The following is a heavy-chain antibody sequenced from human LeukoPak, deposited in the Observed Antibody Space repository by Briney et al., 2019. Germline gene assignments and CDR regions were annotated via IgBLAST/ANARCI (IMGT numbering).Heavy chain of an antibody. V-gene: IGHV3-30*03. CDR3: ARGGRSDSSGYLHYFYY. CDR1: GFTFSSYG. J-gene: IGHJ4*02. D-gene: IGHD3-22*01. Sequence: GGSLRLSCAASGFTFSSYGMHWGRQAPGKGLEWVADISYDGGNKYYADSVKGRFTISRDNSKNTLYLQMNSLRAEDTAVYYCARGGRSDSSGYLHYFYYWGQGTLVTVSS. CDR2: ISYDGGNK.